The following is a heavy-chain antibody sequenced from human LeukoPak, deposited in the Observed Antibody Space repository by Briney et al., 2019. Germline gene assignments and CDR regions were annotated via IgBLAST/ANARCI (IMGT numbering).Heavy chain of an antibody. V-gene: IGHV3-11*06. Sequence: GGSLRLSCAASGFTFSDYYMSWIRQAPGKGLEWVSYISSSSSYTNYADSVKGRFTISRDNAKNSLYLQMNSLGAEDTAVYYCARGVVPAATYNWFDPWGQGTLVTVSS. CDR2: ISSSSSYT. J-gene: IGHJ5*02. CDR3: ARGVVPAATYNWFDP. D-gene: IGHD2-2*01. CDR1: GFTFSDYY.